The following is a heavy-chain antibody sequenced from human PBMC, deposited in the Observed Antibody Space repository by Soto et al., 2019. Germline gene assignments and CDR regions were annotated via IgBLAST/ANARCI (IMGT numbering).Heavy chain of an antibody. CDR1: GGSVSSGSYY. CDR3: ARDLMIGFDP. V-gene: IGHV4-61*01. Sequence: SETLSLTCTGSGGSVSSGSYYWIWIRQSPGKGLEWIGYIYYSGSANYNPSLKSRVTISVDTSKNQFSLKLSSVTAADTAVYYCARDLMIGFDPWGQGTLVTVSS. J-gene: IGHJ5*02. CDR2: IYYSGSA. D-gene: IGHD3-22*01.